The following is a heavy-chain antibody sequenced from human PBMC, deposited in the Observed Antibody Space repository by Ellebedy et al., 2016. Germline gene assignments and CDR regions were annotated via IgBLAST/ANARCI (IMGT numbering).Heavy chain of an antibody. V-gene: IGHV4-39*07. CDR1: GGSISSSSYY. CDR2: IYYSGST. CDR3: ARDRRELRDAFDI. Sequence: SETLSLSXTVSGGSISSSSYYWGWIRQPPGKGLEWIGSIYYSGSTYYNPSLKSRVTISVDTSKNQFSLKLSSVTAADTAVYYCARDRRELRDAFDIWGQGTMVTVSS. D-gene: IGHD1-26*01. J-gene: IGHJ3*02.